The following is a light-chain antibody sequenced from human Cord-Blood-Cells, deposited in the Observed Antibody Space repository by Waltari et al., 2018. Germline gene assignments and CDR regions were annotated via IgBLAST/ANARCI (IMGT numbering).Light chain of an antibody. J-gene: IGLJ1*01. CDR1: SRDVGGYNY. Sequence: QSALTQPASVSGSPGPSITISCTGTSRDVGGYNYVSWYQQHPGKAPKLMIYDVSNRPSGVSNRFSGSKSGNTASLTISGLQAEDEADYYCSSYTSSSTPYVFGTGTKVTVL. V-gene: IGLV2-14*03. CDR2: DVS. CDR3: SSYTSSSTPYV.